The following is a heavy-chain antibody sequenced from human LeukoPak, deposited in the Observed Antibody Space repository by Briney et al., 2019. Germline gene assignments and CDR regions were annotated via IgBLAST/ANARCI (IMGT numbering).Heavy chain of an antibody. CDR1: GFTFSSYS. J-gene: IGHJ4*02. CDR2: ISSSSSYI. CDR3: ARGRSAAPRGSDY. Sequence: GGSLRLSCAASGFTFSSYSMNWVRQAPGKGLEWVSSISSSSSYIYYADSVKGRFTISRDNAKNSLYLQMNSLRAEDTAVYYCARGRSAAPRGSDYWGQGTLVTVYS. V-gene: IGHV3-21*01. D-gene: IGHD6-6*01.